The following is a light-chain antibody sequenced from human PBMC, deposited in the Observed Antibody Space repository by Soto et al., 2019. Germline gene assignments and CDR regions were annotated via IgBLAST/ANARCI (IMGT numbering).Light chain of an antibody. CDR1: RSDIGAYDY. CDR2: DVS. CDR3: SSYTTSSLLV. V-gene: IGLV2-14*03. Sequence: QSALTQPASVSGSPGQSITISCTGTRSDIGAYDYVSWYQQHPGTVPKLLIYDVSNRPSGVSNRFSGSKSGNTASLTISGRQPEGEADYYGSSYTTSSLLVCGTGTKVTVL. J-gene: IGLJ1*01.